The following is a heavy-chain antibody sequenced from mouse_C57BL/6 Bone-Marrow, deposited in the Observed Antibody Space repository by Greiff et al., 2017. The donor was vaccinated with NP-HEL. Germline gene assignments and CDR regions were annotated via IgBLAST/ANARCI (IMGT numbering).Heavy chain of an antibody. V-gene: IGHV1-72*01. CDR3: SRYYYGSSYRDWFAY. Sequence: VKLQQPGAELVKPGASVKLSCKASGYTFTSYWMHWVKQRPGRGLEWIGRIDPNSGGTKYNEKFKSKATLTVDKPSSTAYMQLSSLTSEDSAVYYCSRYYYGSSYRDWFAYWGQGTLVTVSA. J-gene: IGHJ3*01. D-gene: IGHD1-1*01. CDR1: GYTFTSYW. CDR2: IDPNSGGT.